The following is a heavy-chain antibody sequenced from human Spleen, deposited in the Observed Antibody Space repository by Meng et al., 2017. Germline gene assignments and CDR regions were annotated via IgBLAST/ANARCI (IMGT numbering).Heavy chain of an antibody. V-gene: IGHV4-34*01. J-gene: IGHJ4*02. CDR1: GGSFSGYY. CDR2: INHSGST. Sequence: QGQLQEWGAGLLKPSVTLSLTCAVYGGSFSGYYWSWIRQPPGKGLEWIGEINHSGSTNYNPSLKSRVTISVDTSKNQFSLKLSSVTAADTAVYYCARAGGSSWGQGTLVTVSS. CDR3: ARAGGSS. D-gene: IGHD6-13*01.